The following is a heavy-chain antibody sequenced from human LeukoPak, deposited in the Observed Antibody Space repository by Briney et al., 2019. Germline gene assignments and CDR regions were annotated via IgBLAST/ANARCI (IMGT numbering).Heavy chain of an antibody. CDR3: AREHCSGGSCYNWFDP. D-gene: IGHD2-15*01. V-gene: IGHV1-2*02. CDR2: INPNSGGT. CDR1: GYTFTGYY. Sequence: ASVKVSCKASGYTFTGYYMHWVRQAPGQGLEWMGWINPNSGGTNYAQKFQGRVTMTRDSSISTAYMELSRLRSDDTAVYYCAREHCSGGSCYNWFDPWGQGTLVTVSS. J-gene: IGHJ5*02.